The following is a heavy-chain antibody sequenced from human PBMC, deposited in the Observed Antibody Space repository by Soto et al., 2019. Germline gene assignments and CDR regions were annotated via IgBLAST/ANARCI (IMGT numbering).Heavy chain of an antibody. CDR3: AKGYIAAPVVLDGIDV. V-gene: IGHV3-30*18. CDR1: GFIFRSYG. J-gene: IGHJ3*01. D-gene: IGHD6-13*01. CDR2: ISYDGNNK. Sequence: QVQLVESGGGVVQPGRSLRLSCAASGFIFRSYGMHWVRQAPGKGLEWVAVISYDGNNKYFADSVKGRFTISRDNFKNTVYLQMNSLSTDDTAVYYCAKGYIAAPVVLDGIDVWGQGTMVTVSS.